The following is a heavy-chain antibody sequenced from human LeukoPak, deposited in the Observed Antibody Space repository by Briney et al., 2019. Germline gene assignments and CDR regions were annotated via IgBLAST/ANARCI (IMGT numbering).Heavy chain of an antibody. V-gene: IGHV3-21*01. D-gene: IGHD3-22*01. CDR2: ISSSSSCI. Sequence: PGGSLRLSCAASGFTFSSYSMNWVRQAPGKGLEWVSSISSSSSCIYYADSVKGRFTISRDNAKNSLYLQMNSLRAEDTAVYYCARVISYYDSSVDYWGQGTLVTVSS. J-gene: IGHJ4*02. CDR1: GFTFSSYS. CDR3: ARVISYYDSSVDY.